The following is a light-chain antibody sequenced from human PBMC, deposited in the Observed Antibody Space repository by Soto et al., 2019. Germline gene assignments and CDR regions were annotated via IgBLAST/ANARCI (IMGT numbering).Light chain of an antibody. CDR2: GAS. V-gene: IGKV3-20*01. CDR3: QQYGSSPIT. J-gene: IGKJ5*01. Sequence: EIELTQSPGTLSLSPGERATLSCRASQSVIGSYLAWYQQKPGQAPRLLIFGASYRATGIPDRFSGSGSGTDFTLTISRLEPEDFAVYYCQQYGSSPITFGQGTRLEIK. CDR1: QSVIGSY.